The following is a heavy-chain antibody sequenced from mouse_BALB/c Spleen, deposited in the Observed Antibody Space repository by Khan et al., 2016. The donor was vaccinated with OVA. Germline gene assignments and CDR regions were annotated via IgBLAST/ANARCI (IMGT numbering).Heavy chain of an antibody. V-gene: IGHV1-63*02. J-gene: IGHJ1*01. Sequence: VQLQQSGGEVVRPGTSVKISCKASGYTFTNYWLGWVKQRPGHGLEWIGDIYPGGYFTNYNEKFKGKATLTVDTSSTTANMQLSSLTSEASAVYFCVRWATWYFDVWGAGTTVTVSS. CDR2: IYPGGYFT. CDR3: VRWATWYFDV. D-gene: IGHD3-1*01. CDR1: GYTFTNYW.